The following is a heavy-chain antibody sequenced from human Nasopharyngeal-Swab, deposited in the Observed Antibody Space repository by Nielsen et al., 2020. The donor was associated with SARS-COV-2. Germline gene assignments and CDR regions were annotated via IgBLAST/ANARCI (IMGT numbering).Heavy chain of an antibody. Sequence: SETLSLTCAISGDSVSSNSAAWNWIRQSPSRGLEWLGRTYYRSKWYNDYAVSVKSRITINPDTSKNQFSLQLNSVTPEDTAVYYCARGKLLWFGELSRRVYYFDYWGQGTLVTASS. CDR3: ARGKLLWFGELSRRVYYFDY. CDR2: TYYRSKWYN. V-gene: IGHV6-1*01. D-gene: IGHD3-10*01. J-gene: IGHJ4*02. CDR1: GDSVSSNSAA.